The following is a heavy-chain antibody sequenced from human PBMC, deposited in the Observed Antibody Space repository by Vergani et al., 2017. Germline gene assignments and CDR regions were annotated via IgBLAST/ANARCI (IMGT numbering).Heavy chain of an antibody. CDR2: ISGDGGST. CDR1: GFTFSSYS. J-gene: IGHJ4*02. D-gene: IGHD6-13*01. CDR3: AKRLAAAGTAYFDY. V-gene: IGHV3-43*02. Sequence: EVQLVESGGGLVKPGGSLRLSCAASGFTFSSYSMNWVRQAPGKGLEWVSLISGDGGSTYYADSVKGRFTISRDNSKNSLYLQMNSLSTEDTALYYCAKRLAAAGTAYFDYWGQGTLVTVSS.